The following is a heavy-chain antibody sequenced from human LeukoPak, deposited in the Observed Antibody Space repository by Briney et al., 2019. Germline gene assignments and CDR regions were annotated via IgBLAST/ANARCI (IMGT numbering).Heavy chain of an antibody. CDR2: ISSSADRI. CDR3: ARANPTTPIYYFDF. CDR1: GFTFSSYA. D-gene: IGHD4-17*01. Sequence: GGSLRLSCAASGFTFSSYAMHWVRQAPGKGLEWISYISSSADRIYYADSVRGRLAISRDNDRNSLFLEMNTLRAEDTAVYYCARANPTTPIYYFDFWGRGTLVTVSS. V-gene: IGHV3-48*01. J-gene: IGHJ4*02.